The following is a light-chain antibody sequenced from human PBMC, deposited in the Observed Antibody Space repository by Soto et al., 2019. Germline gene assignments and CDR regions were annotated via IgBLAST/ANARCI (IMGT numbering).Light chain of an antibody. CDR1: QSGSSH. CDR3: QQYGNTPPLT. V-gene: IGKV3-20*01. CDR2: GAT. J-gene: IGKJ4*01. Sequence: EIVLTQSPGTLSLSPWERATLSCRSTQSGSSHLAGCQQSAGQDPTLLIYGATSRATGIPDRFSGSGSGTDFSLTISRLEPADFALYYCQQYGNTPPLTFGGGTKVDIK.